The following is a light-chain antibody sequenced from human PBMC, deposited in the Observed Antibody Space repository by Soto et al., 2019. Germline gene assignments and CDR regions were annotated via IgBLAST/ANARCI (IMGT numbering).Light chain of an antibody. Sequence: QSVLTQPASVSGSPGQSITISCTGTSSDVGTYKLVSWYQHFPGKAPKLIIFEVTKRPSGVSNRFSGSKSGNTASLTVSGLQAEDEADYYCSSYAGSSNVFGTGTKLTVL. CDR2: EVT. V-gene: IGLV2-14*02. CDR3: SSYAGSSNV. CDR1: SSDVGTYKL. J-gene: IGLJ1*01.